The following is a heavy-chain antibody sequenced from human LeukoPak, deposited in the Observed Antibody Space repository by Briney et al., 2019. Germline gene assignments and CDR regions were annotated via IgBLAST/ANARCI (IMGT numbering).Heavy chain of an antibody. J-gene: IGHJ6*02. CDR1: GYTFTSYG. D-gene: IGHD2-15*01. Sequence: ASVKVSCKASGYTFTSYGISWVRQAPGQGLEWMGWISAYNGNTNYAQKLQGRVTMTTGTSTSTAYMELRSLRSDDTAVYYCARRGLRYYYYGMDVWGQGTTVTVSS. V-gene: IGHV1-18*01. CDR2: ISAYNGNT. CDR3: ARRGLRYYYYGMDV.